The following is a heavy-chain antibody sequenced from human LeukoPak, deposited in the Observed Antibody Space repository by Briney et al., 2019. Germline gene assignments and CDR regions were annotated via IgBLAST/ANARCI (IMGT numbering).Heavy chain of an antibody. J-gene: IGHJ4*02. V-gene: IGHV3-74*01. CDR2: VSGDGSST. CDR1: GFTFSTYW. D-gene: IGHD2/OR15-2a*01. Sequence: GGSLRLSCTTSGFTFSTYWMHWVRQAPGKGLVWVSRVSGDGSSTVYADSVKGRFTISRDNAKNTLYLQMNSLRAEDMAVYYCTRDLSPAHFWGQGTLVTVSS. CDR3: TRDLSPAHF.